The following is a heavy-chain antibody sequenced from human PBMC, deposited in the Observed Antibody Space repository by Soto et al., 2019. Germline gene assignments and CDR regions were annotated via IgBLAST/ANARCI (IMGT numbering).Heavy chain of an antibody. J-gene: IGHJ5*02. D-gene: IGHD3-10*01. CDR3: ERLVASGGHYLFWFDP. Sequence: ASVKVSCKASGGTFSSYTISWVRQAPGQGLEWMGRIIPNLGIANYAQKFQGRVTMTTDTSTSTAYMELSSLRSDDTAVYYCERLVASGGHYLFWFDPWGQGSLVTVSP. V-gene: IGHV1-69*02. CDR1: GGTFSSYT. CDR2: IIPNLGIA.